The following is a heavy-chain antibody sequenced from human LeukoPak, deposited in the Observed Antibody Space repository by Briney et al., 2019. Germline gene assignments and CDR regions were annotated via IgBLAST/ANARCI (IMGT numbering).Heavy chain of an antibody. D-gene: IGHD5-24*01. V-gene: IGHV3-66*01. CDR2: IYVGGST. CDR1: GFTVSSNY. CDR3: ARGDDYGDC. J-gene: IGHJ4*02. Sequence: GGSLRLSCAASGFTVSSNYMTWVHQAPGKGLEWVSLIYVGGSTYYADSVKGRFTISRDNSKNTLYLQMNSLRAEDTGVYYCARGDDYGDCWGQGTLVTVSS.